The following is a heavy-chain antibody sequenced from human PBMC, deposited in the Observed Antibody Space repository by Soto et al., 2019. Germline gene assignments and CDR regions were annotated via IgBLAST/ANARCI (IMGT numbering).Heavy chain of an antibody. CDR2: ITSSSDTI. J-gene: IGHJ6*02. CDR3: ARVTSSGSYRSYYYYGMDV. V-gene: IGHV3-48*02. D-gene: IGHD1-26*01. Sequence: EVQLVESGGGLVQPGGSLRLSCAASGFTFRTYSMNWVRQAPGKGLEWVSYITSSSDTIYYGDSVQGRFTISRDNARNSLYLQVNRLRDEDTAVYYCARVTSSGSYRSYYYYGMDVWGQGTTVTVSS. CDR1: GFTFRTYS.